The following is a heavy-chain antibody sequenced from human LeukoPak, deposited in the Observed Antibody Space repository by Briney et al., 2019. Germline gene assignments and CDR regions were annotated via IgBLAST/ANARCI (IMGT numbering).Heavy chain of an antibody. J-gene: IGHJ6*03. CDR2: INGGGNTT. D-gene: IGHD6-19*01. CDR3: TKELHVAVAVADYYYFYMDV. Sequence: GGSLRLSCAASGFAFSSFAMGWVRQSPGKGLEWLSTINGGGNTTFYADSVKGRFTISRDNSKNALYLHMDSLRPDDTAIYYCTKELHVAVAVADYYYFYMDVWGRGTAVTVSS. CDR1: GFAFSSFA. V-gene: IGHV3-23*01.